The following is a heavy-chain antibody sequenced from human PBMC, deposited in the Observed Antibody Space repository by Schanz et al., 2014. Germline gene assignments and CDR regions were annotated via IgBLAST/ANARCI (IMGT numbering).Heavy chain of an antibody. CDR3: VRDAGRDGYNLAFDV. V-gene: IGHV3-7*03. Sequence: DVQLVESGGGLVQPGGSLRLSCAASGFTFTGHWMSWVRQAPGKGLEWVANIKEDGSKKYYVDSVRGRFTISRDNAKNSLYLQLNSLTAEDTAVYYCVRDAGRDGYNLAFDVWGQGTLVTVSS. CDR2: IKEDGSKK. D-gene: IGHD1-1*01. CDR1: GFTFTGHW. J-gene: IGHJ3*01.